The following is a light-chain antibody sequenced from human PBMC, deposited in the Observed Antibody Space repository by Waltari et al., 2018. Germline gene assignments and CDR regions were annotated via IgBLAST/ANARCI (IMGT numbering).Light chain of an antibody. J-gene: IGLJ2*01. Sequence: SNDLTQPSAVSVSPGKTARITCGGDNSGTIDDHWYQQKPPHAPVLVIYYDRERPSGIPERFSGSKSGNTATPTISGVEAGDEADYYCQVWGNSDHPLFGGGTRLTVL. CDR3: QVWGNSDHPL. CDR2: YDR. V-gene: IGLV3-21*04. CDR1: NSGTID.